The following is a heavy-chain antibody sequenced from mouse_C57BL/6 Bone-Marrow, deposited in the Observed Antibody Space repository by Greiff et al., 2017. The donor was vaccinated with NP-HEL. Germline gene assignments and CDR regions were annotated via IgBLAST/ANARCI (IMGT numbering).Heavy chain of an antibody. J-gene: IGHJ4*01. CDR2: IDPSDSYT. D-gene: IGHD2-2*01. CDR3: ARVGGYDEYYYAMDY. Sequence: QVQLKQPGAELVRPGTSVKLSCKASGYTFTSYWMHWVKQRPGQGLEWIGVIDPSDSYTNYNQKFKGKATLTVDTSSSTAYMQLSSLTSEDSAVYYCARVGGYDEYYYAMDYWGQGTSVTVSS. V-gene: IGHV1-59*01. CDR1: GYTFTSYW.